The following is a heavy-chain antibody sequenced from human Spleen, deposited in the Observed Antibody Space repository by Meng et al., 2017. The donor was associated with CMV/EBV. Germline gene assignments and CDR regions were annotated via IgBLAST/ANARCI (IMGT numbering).Heavy chain of an antibody. D-gene: IGHD6-6*01. CDR3: ARELSSSSSHPLDY. Sequence: EVQVGESGGGLIQPGGALRLSCAASGFTVSSHYMSWVRQAPGKGLEWVSVIYSGGSTYYADSVKGRFTISRDNSWNTLYLQMNSLRAEDTAVYYCARELSSSSSHPLDYWGQGTLVTVSS. CDR1: GFTVSSHY. CDR2: IYSGGST. V-gene: IGHV3-53*01. J-gene: IGHJ4*02.